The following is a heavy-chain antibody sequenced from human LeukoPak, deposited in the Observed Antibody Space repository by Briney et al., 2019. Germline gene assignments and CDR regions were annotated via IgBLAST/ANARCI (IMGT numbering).Heavy chain of an antibody. D-gene: IGHD3-3*01. CDR3: ARDAIHHDFWSGYHPGSNWFDP. V-gene: IGHV1-2*02. CDR1: GYTFTGYY. J-gene: IGHJ5*02. Sequence: ASVKVSCKASGYTFTGYYMHWVRQAPGQGLEWMGWINPNSGGTNYAQKFQGRVTMTRDTSISTAYMELSRLRSDDTAVYYCARDAIHHDFWSGYHPGSNWFDPWGQGTLVTVSS. CDR2: INPNSGGT.